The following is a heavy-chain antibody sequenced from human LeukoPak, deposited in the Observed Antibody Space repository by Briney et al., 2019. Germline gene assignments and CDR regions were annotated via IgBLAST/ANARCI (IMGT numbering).Heavy chain of an antibody. CDR1: GYTFTSYY. J-gene: IGHJ3*02. V-gene: IGHV1-46*01. CDR3: ARGGYCSGGSCYSGAFDI. CDR2: INPSGGST. Sequence: GASVKVSCKASGYTFTSYYMHWVRQAPGQGLEWMGIINPSGGSTSYAQKFQGRVTMTRDMSTSTVYMELSSLRSEDTAVYYCARGGYCSGGSCYSGAFDIWGQGTMVTVSS. D-gene: IGHD2-15*01.